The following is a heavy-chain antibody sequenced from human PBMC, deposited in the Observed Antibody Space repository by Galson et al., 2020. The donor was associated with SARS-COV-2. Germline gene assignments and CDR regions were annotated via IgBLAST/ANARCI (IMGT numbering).Heavy chain of an antibody. V-gene: IGHV1-2*02. Sequence: SVKVSCKASGFTFTDYYMNWVRQAPGQGLEWVGWINPYSGDTDQAQNFQGRVTMTSDTTINTAYMELSSLRSDDTAIYYCASGDYGVSWGQGTLITVSS. J-gene: IGHJ1*01. CDR3: ASGDYGVS. CDR2: INPYSGDT. D-gene: IGHD4-17*01. CDR1: GFTFTDYY.